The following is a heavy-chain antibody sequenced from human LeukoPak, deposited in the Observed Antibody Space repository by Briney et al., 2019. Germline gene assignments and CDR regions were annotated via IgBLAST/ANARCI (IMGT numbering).Heavy chain of an antibody. V-gene: IGHV4-61*01. J-gene: IGHJ3*02. Sequence: SETLSLTCTVSGGSISSSSYYWSWIRQPPGKGLEWIGYIYYSGSTNYNPSLKSRVTISIDTSKNQFSLKLSSVTAADTAVYYCARVEVVAAIVSAFDIWGQGTMVTVSS. D-gene: IGHD2-15*01. CDR2: IYYSGST. CDR3: ARVEVVAAIVSAFDI. CDR1: GGSISSSSYY.